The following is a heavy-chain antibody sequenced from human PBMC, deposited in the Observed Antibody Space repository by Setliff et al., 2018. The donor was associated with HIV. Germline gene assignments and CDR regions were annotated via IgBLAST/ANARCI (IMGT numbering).Heavy chain of an antibody. CDR1: GFTFSSSW. V-gene: IGHV3-7*04. Sequence: GGSLSLSCAASGFTFSSSWMTWVRQAPGRGLEYVAGMNRDGSEKGYADSVKGRFSISRDNAKNSLYLQMSSLRTEGTAVYLCARDPAVGAVDIWAKGQWSPSPQ. CDR3: ARDPAVGAVDI. J-gene: IGHJ3*02. CDR2: MNRDGSEK.